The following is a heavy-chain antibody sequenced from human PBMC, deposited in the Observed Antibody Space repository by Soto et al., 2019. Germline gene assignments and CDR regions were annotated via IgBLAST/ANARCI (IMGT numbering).Heavy chain of an antibody. CDR2: ISDDVASI. J-gene: IGHJ6*02. D-gene: IGHD2-21*01. CDR1: GFSFSSFA. V-gene: IGHV3-48*03. CDR3: ARLSGDHSAFFSYGMDA. Sequence: GGSLRLSCVASGFSFSSFAMNWVRQAPGRGLEWVSYISDDVASIYYADSLKGRFTISRDNAKNALYLQMNSLRAEDTAVYYCARLSGDHSAFFSYGMDAWGQGTTVTVSS.